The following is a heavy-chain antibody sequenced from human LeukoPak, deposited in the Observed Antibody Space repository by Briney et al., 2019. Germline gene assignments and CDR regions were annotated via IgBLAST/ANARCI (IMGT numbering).Heavy chain of an antibody. D-gene: IGHD1-14*01. V-gene: IGHV4-38-2*02. CDR3: ARHEWGITNAFDI. Sequence: PSETLSLTCTVSGYSISSDYYWGWIRQPPGKGLEWIGSIYYSGTTYYNPSLKSRVTISVDTSKNQFSLKLRSVTAADTAVYYCARHEWGITNAFDIWGQGTMVTVSS. CDR1: GYSISSDYY. J-gene: IGHJ3*02. CDR2: IYYSGTT.